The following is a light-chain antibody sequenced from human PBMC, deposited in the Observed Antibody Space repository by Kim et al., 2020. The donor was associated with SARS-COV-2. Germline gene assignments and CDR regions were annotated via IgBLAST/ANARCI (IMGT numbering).Light chain of an antibody. Sequence: DIQLTQSPSFLSASVGDRVTITCRASQGISSYLAWYQQKPGKAPKLLIYAASTLQSGVPSRFSGSGSGTEFTLTISTLQPEDFGTYYCQQGYSTFGQGTKLEI. V-gene: IGKV1-9*01. CDR3: QQGYST. CDR1: QGISSY. CDR2: AAS. J-gene: IGKJ2*01.